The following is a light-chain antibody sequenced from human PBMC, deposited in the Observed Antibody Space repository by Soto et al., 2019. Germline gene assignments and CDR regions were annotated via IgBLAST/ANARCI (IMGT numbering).Light chain of an antibody. CDR3: QQYYTPPVT. CDR1: QTVLHGSNY. V-gene: IGKV4-1*01. Sequence: DIVMTQSPDSLAVSLGERATINCKSSQTVLHGSNYLAWYQQKPGQPPKLLIYWSSTRESGVPDRFSGSGSGTDFTLTISSLQAEEVAVYYCQQYYTPPVTFGQGTKVEIK. CDR2: WSS. J-gene: IGKJ1*01.